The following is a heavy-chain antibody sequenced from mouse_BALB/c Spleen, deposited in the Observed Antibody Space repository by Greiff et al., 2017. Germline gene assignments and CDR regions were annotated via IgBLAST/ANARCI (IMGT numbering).Heavy chain of an antibody. CDR1: GYTFTDYA. CDR2: ISTYYGDA. D-gene: IGHD2-2*01. CDR3: AREDMVTSFDY. Sequence: VQLQQSGAELVRPGVSVKLSCKGSGYTFTDYAMHWVKQSHAKSLEWIGVISTYYGDASYNQKFKGKATMTVDKSSSPAYMELARLTSEDSAIYYCAREDMVTSFDYWGQGTTLTVSS. V-gene: IGHV1S137*01. J-gene: IGHJ2*01.